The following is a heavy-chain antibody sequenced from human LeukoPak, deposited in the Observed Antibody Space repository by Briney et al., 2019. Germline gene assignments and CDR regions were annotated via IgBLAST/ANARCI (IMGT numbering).Heavy chain of an antibody. J-gene: IGHJ4*02. CDR1: GSTFTSYG. D-gene: IGHD6-19*01. CDR3: ARGGSGTNPFDF. Sequence: ASVKVSCKASGSTFTSYGFSWVRQAPGQGLEWMGWISAYSGNTNYAQKFQGRVTMTRDTSTSTAYMELRSLRSDDTAVYYCARGGSGTNPFDFWGQGTLVTVSS. V-gene: IGHV1-18*01. CDR2: ISAYSGNT.